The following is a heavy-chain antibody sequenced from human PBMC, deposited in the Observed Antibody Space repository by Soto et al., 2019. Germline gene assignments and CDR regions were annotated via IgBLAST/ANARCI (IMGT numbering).Heavy chain of an antibody. CDR3: ARVIRFLGGYYFDY. D-gene: IGHD3-3*01. J-gene: IGHJ4*02. Sequence: SETLSLTCTVSGGSISSYYWSWIRQPPGKGLEWIGYIYYSGSTNYNPSLKSRVTISVDTSKNQFSLKLSSVTAADTAVYYCARVIRFLGGYYFDYWGQGTLVTVSS. V-gene: IGHV4-59*01. CDR2: IYYSGST. CDR1: GGSISSYY.